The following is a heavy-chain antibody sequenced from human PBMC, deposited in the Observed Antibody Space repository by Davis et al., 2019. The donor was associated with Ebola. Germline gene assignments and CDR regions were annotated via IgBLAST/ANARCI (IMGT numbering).Heavy chain of an antibody. CDR2: MNPNSGNT. J-gene: IGHJ5*02. D-gene: IGHD2-15*01. CDR3: ARRRHIVVVVAATRVWFDP. Sequence: ASVKVSCKASGGTFSSHTVSWVRQAPGQGLEWMGWMNPNSGNTGYAQKFQGRVTMTRNTSISTAYMELSSLRSEDTAVYYCARRRHIVVVVAATRVWFDPWGQGTLVTVSS. CDR1: GGTFSSHT. V-gene: IGHV1-8*02.